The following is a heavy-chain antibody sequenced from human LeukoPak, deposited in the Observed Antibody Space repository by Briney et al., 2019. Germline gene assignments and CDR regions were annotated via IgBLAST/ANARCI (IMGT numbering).Heavy chain of an antibody. V-gene: IGHV3-23*01. CDR3: ANIPGIAACDY. J-gene: IGHJ4*02. Sequence: GGALRLSCAASGFTFSSYALSGVGQAPGRGVEGVSAISGSGGSTYYADFVKGRFTISRDNYKNTLHLEMNSLRAEDTAVYYCANIPGIAACDYWGQGSLVTVSS. CDR2: ISGSGGST. CDR1: GFTFSSYA. D-gene: IGHD6-13*01.